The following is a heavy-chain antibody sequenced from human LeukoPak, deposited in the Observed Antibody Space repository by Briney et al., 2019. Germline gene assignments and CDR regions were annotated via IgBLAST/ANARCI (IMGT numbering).Heavy chain of an antibody. D-gene: IGHD5-18*01. CDR3: ASVLFRGYNYGCFDY. J-gene: IGHJ4*02. Sequence: SVKVSCKASGGTFSSYAISWVRQAPGQGLEWMGGIIPIFGTANYAQKFQGRVTITADESTSTAYMELSSLRSEDTALYYCASVLFRGYNYGCFDYWGQGTLVTVSS. V-gene: IGHV1-69*13. CDR2: IIPIFGTA. CDR1: GGTFSSYA.